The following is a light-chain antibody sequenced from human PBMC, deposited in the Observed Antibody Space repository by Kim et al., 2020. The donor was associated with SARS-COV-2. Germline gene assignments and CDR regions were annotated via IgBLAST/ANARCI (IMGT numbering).Light chain of an antibody. J-gene: IGLJ1*01. V-gene: IGLV1-44*01. CDR2: SDN. CDR1: NSNIGSNT. Sequence: GQRISISCSGRNSNIGSNTVKWYQQFPGAAPKLLIYSDNQRPSGVPDRFSASTSGTSASLAISGLHSEDEADYYCAAWDDSLNGSVFGTGTKVTVL. CDR3: AAWDDSLNGSV.